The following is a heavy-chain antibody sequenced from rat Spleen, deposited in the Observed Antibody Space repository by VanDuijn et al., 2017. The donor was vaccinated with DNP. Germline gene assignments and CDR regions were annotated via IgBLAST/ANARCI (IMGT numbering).Heavy chain of an antibody. Sequence: EVQLVESGGGLVQPGRSLKLSCAASGFTFSDFYMAWVRQAPTKGLEWVASISYDGSRTYYRDSVKGRFTISRDDAKSTLYLQMDSLRSEDTATYYCATSLTGRAWGQGVMVTVSS. D-gene: IGHD5-1*01. CDR2: ISYDGSRT. V-gene: IGHV5-20*01. CDR1: GFTFSDFY. J-gene: IGHJ2*01. CDR3: ATSLTGRA.